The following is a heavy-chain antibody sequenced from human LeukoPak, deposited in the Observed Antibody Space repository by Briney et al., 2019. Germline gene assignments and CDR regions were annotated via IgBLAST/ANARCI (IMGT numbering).Heavy chain of an antibody. CDR1: GFTVSSNY. D-gene: IGHD1-26*01. J-gene: IGHJ3*02. Sequence: GGSLRLSCTASGFTVSSNYMSWVRQAPGKGLEWVSIIYTTGSTYYADSVKGRFTISRDNTKNTVNLQMNSLRAEDTAVYYCARREKVDNAFDIWGQGSMVTVSS. CDR2: IYTTGST. V-gene: IGHV3-66*01. CDR3: ARREKVDNAFDI.